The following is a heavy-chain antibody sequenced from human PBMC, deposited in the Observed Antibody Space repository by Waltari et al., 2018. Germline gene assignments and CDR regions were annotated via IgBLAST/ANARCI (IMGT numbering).Heavy chain of an antibody. D-gene: IGHD6-13*01. CDR1: GYTITSYG. J-gene: IGHJ4*02. CDR2: ISADNGNT. CDR3: ARGSGYSSSWYGDY. V-gene: IGHV1-18*01. Sequence: QVQLVQSGAEVKKPGASVKVSCKASGYTITSYGISWVRQAPGQGREWMGWISADNGNTNYAKNLQGRVTMTTDTCTGTAYMELRSLRADDTAVYYCARGSGYSSSWYGDYWGPATLVTVSS.